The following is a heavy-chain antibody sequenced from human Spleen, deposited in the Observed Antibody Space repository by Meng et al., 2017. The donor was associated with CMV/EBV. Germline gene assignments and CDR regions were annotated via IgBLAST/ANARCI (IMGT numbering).Heavy chain of an antibody. D-gene: IGHD2-2*01. CDR1: GFTFSSYW. CDR2: INSDGSST. Sequence: GESLKISCAASGFTFSSYWMHWVRQAPGKGLVWVSRINSDGSSTSYADSVKGRFTISRDNAKNSLYLQMNSLRAEDTAVYYCATIVVVDYWGQGTLVTVSS. CDR3: ATIVVVDY. J-gene: IGHJ4*02. V-gene: IGHV3-74*01.